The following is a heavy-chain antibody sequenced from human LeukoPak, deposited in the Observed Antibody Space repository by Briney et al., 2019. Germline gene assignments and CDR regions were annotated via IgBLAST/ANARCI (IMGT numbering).Heavy chain of an antibody. D-gene: IGHD2-2*01. Sequence: SQTLSLTCTVSGGSISSGGYYWSWIRQHPGKGLEWIGYIYYSGSTYYNPSLKSRVTISVDTSKNQFSLKLSSVTAADTAVYYCARGPGGHRRSTNTYYYYYGMDVWGQGTTVTVSS. CDR1: GGSISSGGYY. CDR3: ARGPGGHRRSTNTYYYYYGMDV. V-gene: IGHV4-31*03. CDR2: IYYSGST. J-gene: IGHJ6*02.